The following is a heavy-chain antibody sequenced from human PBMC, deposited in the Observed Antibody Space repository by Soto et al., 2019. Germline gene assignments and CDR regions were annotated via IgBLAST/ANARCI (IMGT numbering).Heavy chain of an antibody. J-gene: IGHJ4*01. D-gene: IGHD2-2*02. CDR1: GDCVSRGGNY. CDR3: ARGGGYCGSTRCHTSYFAY. V-gene: IGHV4-61*08. CDR2: IHYSGSV. Sequence: SETLALACTVSGDCVSRGGNYGSWIREPPGEGLEWIAYIHYSGSVNYNPSLKSRVTISVDTSKNQVSLRLNSVTAADTAFYYCARGGGYCGSTRCHTSYFAYWRNGTLVPVSS.